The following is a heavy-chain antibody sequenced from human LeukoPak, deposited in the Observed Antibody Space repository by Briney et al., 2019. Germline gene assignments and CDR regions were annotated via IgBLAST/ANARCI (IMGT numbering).Heavy chain of an antibody. J-gene: IGHJ6*02. CDR1: GYTFTGYY. CDR2: IYPNSGGT. V-gene: IGHV1-2*02. Sequence: ASVKVSFKASGYTFTGYYMHWVRQAPGQGHEWMGWIYPNSGGTNYAQNFQGRVTMTRDTSISTAYMELSGLRSDDTAVYYCARRWTGSGHMDVWGQGTTVTVSS. CDR3: ARRWTGSGHMDV. D-gene: IGHD3-10*01.